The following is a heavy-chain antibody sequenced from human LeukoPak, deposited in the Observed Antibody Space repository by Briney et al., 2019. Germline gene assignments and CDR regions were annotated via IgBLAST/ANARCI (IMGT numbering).Heavy chain of an antibody. CDR1: GFTFSSYW. D-gene: IGHD5-18*01. CDR2: ISGSGGST. Sequence: PGGSLRLSCAASGFTFSSYWMSWVRQAPGKGLEWVSAISGSGGSTYYADSVKGRFTISRDNSKNTLYLQMNSLRAEDTAVYYCAKDPYTAMVEYYFDYWGQGTLVTVSS. V-gene: IGHV3-23*01. CDR3: AKDPYTAMVEYYFDY. J-gene: IGHJ4*02.